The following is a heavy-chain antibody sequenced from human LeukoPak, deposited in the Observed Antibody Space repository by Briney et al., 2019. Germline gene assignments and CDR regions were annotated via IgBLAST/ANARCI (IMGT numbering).Heavy chain of an antibody. D-gene: IGHD2-2*01. CDR1: GGTFSSYA. J-gene: IGHJ6*02. Sequence: SVKVSCKASGGTFSSYAIGWVRQAPGQGLEWMGGIIPIFGTANYAQKFQGRVTITADESTSTAYMELSSLRSEDTAVYYCARESAGSTSCYGPRPCRDYYYGMDVWGQGTTVTVSS. CDR2: IIPIFGTA. CDR3: ARESAGSTSCYGPRPCRDYYYGMDV. V-gene: IGHV1-69*13.